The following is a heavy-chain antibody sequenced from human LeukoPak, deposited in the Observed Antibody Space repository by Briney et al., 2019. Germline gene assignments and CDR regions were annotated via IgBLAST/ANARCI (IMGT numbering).Heavy chain of an antibody. CDR3: ASTLYGNWNYYYYYYMDV. D-gene: IGHD1-20*01. CDR2: ISYDGSNK. CDR1: GLTFSSYA. J-gene: IGHJ6*03. V-gene: IGHV3-30*14. Sequence: PGRSLRLSCAASGLTFSSYAMHWVRQAPGKGLEWVAVISYDGSNKYYADSVKGRFTISRDNSKNTLYLQMGSLRAEDMAVYYCASTLYGNWNYYYYYYMDVWGKGTTVTVSS.